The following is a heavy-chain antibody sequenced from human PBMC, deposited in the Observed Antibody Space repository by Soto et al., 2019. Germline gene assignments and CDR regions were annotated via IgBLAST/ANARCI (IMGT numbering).Heavy chain of an antibody. Sequence: PGGSLRLSCAASGFTFSSNYMSWVRQAPGKGLEWVSVIYSGGSTYYADSVKGRFTISRDNSKNTLYLQMNSLRAEDTAVYYCARDLDYTHYYYYGMDVWGQGTTVTVSS. D-gene: IGHD4-4*01. CDR3: ARDLDYTHYYYYGMDV. CDR1: GFTFSSNY. CDR2: IYSGGST. J-gene: IGHJ6*02. V-gene: IGHV3-66*01.